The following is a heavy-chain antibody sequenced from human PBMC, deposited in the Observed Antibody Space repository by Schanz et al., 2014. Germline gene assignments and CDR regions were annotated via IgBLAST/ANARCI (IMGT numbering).Heavy chain of an antibody. J-gene: IGHJ4*02. CDR2: INPSGGST. CDR1: GYTFTSDS. Sequence: QVQLVQSGAEVKKPGALVKVSCKASGYTFTSDSMHWVRQAPGQGLEWMGMINPSGGSTTYAQKFQGRVTMTRDTSTSTVYMELSSLRSEDTAVDYCARDGVDAAAGGNYWGQGTLVTVAS. D-gene: IGHD6-13*01. V-gene: IGHV1-46*03. CDR3: ARDGVDAAAGGNY.